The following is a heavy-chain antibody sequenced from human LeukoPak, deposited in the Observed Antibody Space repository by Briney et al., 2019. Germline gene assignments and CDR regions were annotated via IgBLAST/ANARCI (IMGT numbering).Heavy chain of an antibody. CDR3: ARRPLYDSSGYAFDP. D-gene: IGHD3-22*01. CDR2: IHPEGNEK. CDR1: GFTFSNYW. V-gene: IGHV3-7*01. Sequence: GGSLRLSCAASGFTFSNYWMSWVRQAPGRGLEWVANIHPEGNEKYYVDSVKGRFTISRDNAKNSLYLQMNSLRAEDTAVYYCARRPLYDSSGYAFDPWGQGTLVTVSS. J-gene: IGHJ5*02.